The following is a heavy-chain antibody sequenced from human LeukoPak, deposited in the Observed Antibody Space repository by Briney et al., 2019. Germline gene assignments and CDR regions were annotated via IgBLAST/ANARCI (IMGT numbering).Heavy chain of an antibody. J-gene: IGHJ4*02. Sequence: PGGSLRLSCAASGFTFSSYGMHWVRQAPGKGLEWVAVISYDGSNKYYADSVKGRFTISRDNSKNTLYLQMNSLRAEDTAVYYCAKALYSGYDLPPNCWGQGTLVTVSS. D-gene: IGHD5-12*01. CDR1: GFTFSSYG. V-gene: IGHV3-30*18. CDR2: ISYDGSNK. CDR3: AKALYSGYDLPPNC.